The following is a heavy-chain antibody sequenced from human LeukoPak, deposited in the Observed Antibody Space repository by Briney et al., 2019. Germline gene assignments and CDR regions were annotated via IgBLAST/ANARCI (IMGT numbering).Heavy chain of an antibody. J-gene: IGHJ4*02. CDR1: GDSVSSNSAA. CDR3: VSAHGYIDY. Sequence: SQTLSLTCAISGDSVSSNSAAWNWIRHSPSRGLEWLGRTYYRSKWHNDYAVSVKSRITINPDTSKYQVSLQLTSVSPEDPDVYYCVSAHGYIDYWGRGTLVTVSS. D-gene: IGHD5-18*01. CDR2: TYYRSKWHN. V-gene: IGHV6-1*01.